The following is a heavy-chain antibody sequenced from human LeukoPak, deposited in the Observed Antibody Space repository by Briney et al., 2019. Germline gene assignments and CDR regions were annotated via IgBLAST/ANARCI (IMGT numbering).Heavy chain of an antibody. D-gene: IGHD5-12*01. CDR2: IYYSGNT. V-gene: IGHV4-39*01. Sequence: SETLSLTCTVSGDSISSSSYYWRWIRQPPGKGLEWIGRIYYSGNTYYNPSLKSRVTISADTSKNQFSLKLSSVTAADTAVYYCARGERAYIVAVTLFDYWGQGTLVTVSS. CDR1: GDSISSSSYY. CDR3: ARGERAYIVAVTLFDY. J-gene: IGHJ4*02.